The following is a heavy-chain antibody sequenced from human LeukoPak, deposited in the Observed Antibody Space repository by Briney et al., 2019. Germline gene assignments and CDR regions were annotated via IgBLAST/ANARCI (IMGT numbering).Heavy chain of an antibody. J-gene: IGHJ5*02. D-gene: IGHD2-2*01. CDR1: GGSFSGYY. V-gene: IGHV4-34*01. CDR2: INHSGST. CDR3: ARSSRYQLLLQALIPRGATWFDP. Sequence: PSETLSLTCAVYGGSFSGYYWSWIRQPPGKGLEWIGEINHSGSTNYNPSLKSRVTISVDTSKNQFSLKLSSVTAADTAVYYFARSSRYQLLLQALIPRGATWFDPWGQGTLVTVSS.